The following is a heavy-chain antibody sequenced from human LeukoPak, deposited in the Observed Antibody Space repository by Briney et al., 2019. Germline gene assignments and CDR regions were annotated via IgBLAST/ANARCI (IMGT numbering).Heavy chain of an antibody. CDR2: IYYSGST. J-gene: IGHJ3*02. CDR1: GGSISSSSYY. CDR3: ARSSPAWYCSSTSCYSSAFDI. V-gene: IGHV4-39*01. D-gene: IGHD2-2*01. Sequence: SETLSLTCTVSGGSISSSSYYWGWIRQPPGKGLEWIGSIYYSGSTYYNPSLKSRVTISVDTSKNQFSLKLSSVTAADSAVYYCARSSPAWYCSSTSCYSSAFDIWGQGTMVTVSS.